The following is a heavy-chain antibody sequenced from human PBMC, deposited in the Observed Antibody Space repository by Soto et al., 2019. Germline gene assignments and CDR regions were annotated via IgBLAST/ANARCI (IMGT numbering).Heavy chain of an antibody. CDR3: AKSFKAYCGGDCAFDI. Sequence: EVQLLESGGGLVQPGGSLRLSCAASGFTFSSYAMSWVRQAPGKGMEWVSAISGSGGSTYYADSVKGRFTISRDNSKNTLYLQMNSLRAEDTAVYYCAKSFKAYCGGDCAFDIWGQGTMVTVSS. D-gene: IGHD2-21*02. J-gene: IGHJ3*02. CDR2: ISGSGGST. V-gene: IGHV3-23*01. CDR1: GFTFSSYA.